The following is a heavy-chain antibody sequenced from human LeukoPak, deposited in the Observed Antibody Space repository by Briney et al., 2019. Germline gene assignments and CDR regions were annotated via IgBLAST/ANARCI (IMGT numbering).Heavy chain of an antibody. V-gene: IGHV1-18*01. CDR3: ARVGVVVPAAWFDP. D-gene: IGHD2-2*01. CDR2: ISANNGNT. CDR1: GYSFGIFG. J-gene: IGHJ5*02. Sequence: GASVKVSCKASGYSFGIFGISWVRQAPGQGLEWMGWISANNGNTSYAQKFQGRVTMTTDTSTSTAYMELRSLRSDDTAIYYCARVGVVVPAAWFDPWGQGTLVAVSS.